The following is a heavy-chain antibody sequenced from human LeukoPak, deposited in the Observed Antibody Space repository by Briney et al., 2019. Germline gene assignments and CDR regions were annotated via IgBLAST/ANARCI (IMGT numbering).Heavy chain of an antibody. J-gene: IGHJ6*03. CDR2: IYYSGST. D-gene: IGHD2-8*02. CDR1: GGSISSYY. CDR3: ASTGSYYYYYYMGV. V-gene: IGHV4-59*01. Sequence: PSETLSLTCTVSGGSISSYYWSWIRQPPGKGLERIGYIYYSGSTNYNPSLKSRVTISVDTSKNQFSLKLSSVTAADTAVYYCASTGSYYYYYYMGVWGKGTTVTVSS.